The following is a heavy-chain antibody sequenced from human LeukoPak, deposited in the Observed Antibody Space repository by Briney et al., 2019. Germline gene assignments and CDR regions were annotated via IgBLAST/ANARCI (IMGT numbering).Heavy chain of an antibody. CDR3: AKDRDWNPRYFDY. Sequence: GGSLRLSCAASGFTFSSYAMSWVRQAPGQGLEWVSASSGSGGSTYYADSVKGRFTISRDNSKNTLYLQMNSLRAEDTAVYYCAKDRDWNPRYFDYWGQGTLVTVSS. V-gene: IGHV3-23*01. CDR2: SSGSGGST. CDR1: GFTFSSYA. D-gene: IGHD1-1*01. J-gene: IGHJ4*02.